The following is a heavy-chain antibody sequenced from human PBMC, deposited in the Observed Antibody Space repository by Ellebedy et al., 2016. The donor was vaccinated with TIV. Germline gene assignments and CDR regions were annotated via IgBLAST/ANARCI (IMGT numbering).Heavy chain of an antibody. CDR2: SNAGNRNT. J-gene: IGHJ5*02. CDR1: GYTFTNYA. Sequence: AASVKVSCKASGYTFTNYAIHWVRQAPGQRLEWMGWSNAGNRNTRYSQKFQGRVIMTSNTSIGTAYMELSSLRSEDTAVYYCARGGTKGEKNWFAPWGQGTLVTVSS. D-gene: IGHD3-16*01. V-gene: IGHV1-3*01. CDR3: ARGGTKGEKNWFAP.